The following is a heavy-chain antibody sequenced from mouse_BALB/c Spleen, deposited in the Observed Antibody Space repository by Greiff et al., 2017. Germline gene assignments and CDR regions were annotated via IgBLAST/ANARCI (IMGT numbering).Heavy chain of an antibody. J-gene: IGHJ4*01. Sequence: VHVKQSGTVLARPGASVKMSCKASGYSFTSYWMHWVKQRPGQGLEWIGAIYPGNSDTSYNQKFKGKAKLTAVTSASTAYMELSSLTNEDSAVYYCTREGTTVVDYAMDYWGQGTSVTVSS. CDR2: IYPGNSDT. CDR3: TREGTTVVDYAMDY. CDR1: GYSFTSYW. D-gene: IGHD1-1*01. V-gene: IGHV1-5*01.